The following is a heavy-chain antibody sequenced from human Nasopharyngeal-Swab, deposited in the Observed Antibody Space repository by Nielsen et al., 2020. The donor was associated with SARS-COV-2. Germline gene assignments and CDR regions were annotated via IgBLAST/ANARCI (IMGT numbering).Heavy chain of an antibody. CDR2: IYPGDSDT. CDR3: ARWAFSGYSYGRTDYYYYGMDV. D-gene: IGHD5-18*01. CDR1: GYSFTSYW. V-gene: IGHV5-51*01. Sequence: GESLRISCKGSGYSFTSYWIGWVRQMPGKGLEWMGIIYPGDSDTRYSPSFQGQVTISADKSISTAYLQWSSLKASDTAMYYCARWAFSGYSYGRTDYYYYGMDVWGQGTTVTVSS. J-gene: IGHJ6*02.